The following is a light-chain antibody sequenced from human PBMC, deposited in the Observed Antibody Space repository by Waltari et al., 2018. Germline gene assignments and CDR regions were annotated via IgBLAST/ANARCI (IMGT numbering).Light chain of an antibody. Sequence: QSALTQPASVSGFPGQLITISCTGTSGDVGGNNYVSWYQHHPGKAPKLIIYDVNKRPSGVSNRFSGSKSGNTASLTISGLQADDEADYYCNSYTGSSTSVLFGGGTKLTVL. J-gene: IGLJ3*02. CDR3: NSYTGSSTSVL. V-gene: IGLV2-14*03. CDR1: SGDVGGNNY. CDR2: DVN.